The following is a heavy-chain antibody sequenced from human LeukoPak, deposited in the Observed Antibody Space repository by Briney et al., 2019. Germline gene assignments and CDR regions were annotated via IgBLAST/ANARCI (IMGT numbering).Heavy chain of an antibody. CDR1: GFTLSSYS. Sequence: GGSLRLSCAASGFTLSSYSMNWVRQAPGKGLEWVSSISSSSSYIYYADSVKGRFTISRDNAKNSLYLQMNSLRAEDTAVYYCARDRTHFYDSSGYPYPTPSYWGQGTLVTVSS. V-gene: IGHV3-21*01. CDR3: ARDRTHFYDSSGYPYPTPSY. J-gene: IGHJ4*02. D-gene: IGHD3-22*01. CDR2: ISSSSSYI.